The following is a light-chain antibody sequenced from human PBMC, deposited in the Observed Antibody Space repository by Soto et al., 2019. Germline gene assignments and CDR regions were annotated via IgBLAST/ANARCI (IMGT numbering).Light chain of an antibody. Sequence: DVVMTQSPLSLPVTLGQPASISCRSSQSLVYSDGNTYLNWCQQRPGQSPRRLIYKVSNRDSGVPDRFSGSGSGTDFTLKISRVEAEDVGVYYCMQGTHWPPSTFGQGTKLEIK. J-gene: IGKJ2*02. CDR1: QSLVYSDGNTY. V-gene: IGKV2-30*01. CDR2: KVS. CDR3: MQGTHWPPST.